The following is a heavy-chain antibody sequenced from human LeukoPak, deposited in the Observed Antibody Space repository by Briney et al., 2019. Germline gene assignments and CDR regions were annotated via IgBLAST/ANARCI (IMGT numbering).Heavy chain of an antibody. V-gene: IGHV3-23*01. Sequence: PGGTLRLSCAASGFTFSSYAMTWVRQAPGKGLEWVSSISASGVMTYYADSVKGRFTVSRDNSKNSLYLQMSSLTAADTAVYYCAKDRSIGTYYTFDHWGEGTLGTVSS. CDR3: AKDRSIGTYYTFDH. D-gene: IGHD1-26*01. J-gene: IGHJ4*02. CDR2: ISASGVMT. CDR1: GFTFSSYA.